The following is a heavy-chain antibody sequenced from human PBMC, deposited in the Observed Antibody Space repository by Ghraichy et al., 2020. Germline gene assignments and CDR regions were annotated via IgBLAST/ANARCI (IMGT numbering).Heavy chain of an antibody. Sequence: SETLSLTCAVYGGSFSGYYWSWIRQPPGKGLEWIGEINHSGSTNYNPSLKSRVTISVDTSKNQFSLKLSSVTAADTAVYYCARGGNSLRYFDWTKRNWFDPWGQGTLVTVSS. D-gene: IGHD3-9*01. J-gene: IGHJ5*02. CDR2: INHSGST. CDR1: GGSFSGYY. V-gene: IGHV4-34*01. CDR3: ARGGNSLRYFDWTKRNWFDP.